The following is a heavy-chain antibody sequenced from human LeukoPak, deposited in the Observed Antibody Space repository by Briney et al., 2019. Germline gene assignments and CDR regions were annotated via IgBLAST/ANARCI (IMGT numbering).Heavy chain of an antibody. CDR3: AKDPGYQPPGYYMDV. D-gene: IGHD2-2*01. J-gene: IGHJ6*03. V-gene: IGHV3-30*02. Sequence: GGSLRLTCAASGFTLSTYGMHWVRQAPGKGLEWVAFIGYDGTNKWYAGSVKGRFTISRDNSKNTLYLQMNSLRTEDTAVYYCAKDPGYQPPGYYMDVWGKGTTVTVSS. CDR1: GFTLSTYG. CDR2: IGYDGTNK.